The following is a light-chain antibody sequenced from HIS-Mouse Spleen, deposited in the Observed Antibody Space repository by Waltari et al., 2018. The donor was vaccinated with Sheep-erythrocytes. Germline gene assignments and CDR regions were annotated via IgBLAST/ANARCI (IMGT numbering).Light chain of an antibody. CDR3: CSYAGSYNHV. CDR1: SSDVGGYNY. J-gene: IGLJ1*01. Sequence: QSALTQPRSVSGSPGQSVTISCTGTSSDVGGYNYVSWYQQHPGKAPKLMIYDRTKRPSGVPDRLSGSKSGKTASLTISGLQAEDEADYYCCSYAGSYNHVFATGTKVTVL. CDR2: DRT. V-gene: IGLV2-11*01.